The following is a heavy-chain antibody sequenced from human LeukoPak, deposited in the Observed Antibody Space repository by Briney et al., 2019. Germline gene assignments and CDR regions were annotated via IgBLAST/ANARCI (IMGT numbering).Heavy chain of an antibody. Sequence: SETLSLTCTVSGGSISSGGYCWSWIRQHPGKGLEWIGYIYYSGSTYYNPSLKSRVTISVDTSKNQFSLKLSSVTAADTAVYYCARDYGGNSRLWAFDIWGQGTMVTVSS. CDR3: ARDYGGNSRLWAFDI. J-gene: IGHJ3*02. V-gene: IGHV4-31*03. CDR2: IYYSGST. D-gene: IGHD4-23*01. CDR1: GGSISSGGYC.